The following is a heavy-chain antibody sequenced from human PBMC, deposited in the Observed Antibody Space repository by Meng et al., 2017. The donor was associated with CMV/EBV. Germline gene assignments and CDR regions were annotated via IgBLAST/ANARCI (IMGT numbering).Heavy chain of an antibody. J-gene: IGHJ4*02. Sequence: LSLTCAASGFTFSSYWMSWVRQAPGKGLEWVSAISGSGGSTYYADSVKGRFTISRDNSKNTLYLQMNSLRAEDTAVYYCAKDPPGIAVAGTGDDWGQGTLVTVSS. D-gene: IGHD6-19*01. CDR2: ISGSGGST. CDR1: GFTFSSYW. V-gene: IGHV3-23*01. CDR3: AKDPPGIAVAGTGDD.